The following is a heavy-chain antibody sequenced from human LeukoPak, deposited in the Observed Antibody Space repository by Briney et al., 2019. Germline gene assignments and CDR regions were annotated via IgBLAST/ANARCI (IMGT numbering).Heavy chain of an antibody. CDR2: INHSGST. V-gene: IGHV4-34*01. CDR1: GGSFSGYY. J-gene: IGHJ4*02. CDR3: ARDIRARSIAAPLY. D-gene: IGHD6-13*01. Sequence: SETLPLTCAVYGGSFSGYYWSWIRQPPGKGLEWIGEINHSGSTNYNPSLKSRVTISVDTSKTQFSLKLSSVTAADTAVYYCARDIRARSIAAPLYWGQGTVVTVSS.